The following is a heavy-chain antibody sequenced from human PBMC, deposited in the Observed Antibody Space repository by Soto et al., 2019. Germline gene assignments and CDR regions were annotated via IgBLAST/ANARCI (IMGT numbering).Heavy chain of an antibody. J-gene: IGHJ5*02. CDR2: IYYSGST. V-gene: IGHV4-59*01. Sequence: QVQLQESGPGLVKPSETLSLTCTVSGGSISSYYWSWIRQPPGKGLEWIGYIYYSGSTNYNPSLKSRVTISVDTSKNQFSLKLSSVTAADTAVYSCARRYRSNWFDPWGQGTLVTVSS. CDR1: GGSISSYY. CDR3: ARRYRSNWFDP. D-gene: IGHD1-1*01.